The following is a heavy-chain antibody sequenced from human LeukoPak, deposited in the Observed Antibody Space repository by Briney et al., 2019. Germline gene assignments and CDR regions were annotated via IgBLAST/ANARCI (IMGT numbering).Heavy chain of an antibody. Sequence: SETLSLTCAVYGGSSSGYYWSWIRQPPGKGLEWIGEINHSGSTNYNPSLKSRVTISVDTSKNQFSLKLSSVTAADTAVYYCARGLRRRRLDYWGQGTLVTVSS. J-gene: IGHJ4*02. V-gene: IGHV4-34*01. D-gene: IGHD3-3*01. CDR3: ARGLRRRRLDY. CDR1: GGSSSGYY. CDR2: INHSGST.